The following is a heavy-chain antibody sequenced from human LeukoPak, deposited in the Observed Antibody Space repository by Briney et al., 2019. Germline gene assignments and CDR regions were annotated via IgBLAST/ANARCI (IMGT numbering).Heavy chain of an antibody. CDR2: ISSSSSTI. V-gene: IGHV3-48*04. Sequence: GGSLRLSCAASGFTFSSYSMNWVRQAPGKGLEWVSYISSSSSTIYYADSVKGRFTISRDNAKNSLYLQMNSLRAEDTAVYYCAKDKEDIVVVTASDAFDIWGQGTMVTVSS. CDR3: AKDKEDIVVVTASDAFDI. J-gene: IGHJ3*02. CDR1: GFTFSSYS. D-gene: IGHD2-21*02.